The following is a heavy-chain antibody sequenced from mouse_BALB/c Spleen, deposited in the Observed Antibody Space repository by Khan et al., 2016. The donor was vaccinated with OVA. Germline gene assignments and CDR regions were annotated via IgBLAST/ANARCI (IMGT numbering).Heavy chain of an antibody. J-gene: IGHJ3*01. Sequence: VQLQESGGDLMKPGASVKISCKATGYTFSSYWIEWVKQRPGHGLEWIGQIFPGSGSITYNEKFKGKATFTADTSSNTAYMQLSSLASEDSAVYYCARGGYGGFAFWGQGTLVTVSA. D-gene: IGHD2-2*01. V-gene: IGHV1-9*01. CDR2: IFPGSGSI. CDR3: ARGGYGGFAF. CDR1: GYTFSSYW.